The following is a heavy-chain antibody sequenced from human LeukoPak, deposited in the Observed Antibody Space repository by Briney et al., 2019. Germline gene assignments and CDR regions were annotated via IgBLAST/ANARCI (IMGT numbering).Heavy chain of an antibody. CDR2: ISYSGTT. J-gene: IGHJ4*02. Sequence: SETLSLTCTVSGGSISSYYWGWIRQPPGKGLEWIGSISYSGTTYYKSSLKSRVTISADTAKNQISLKLSSMTAADTAVYYCARDNCNSATCYSDYWGQGTLVTVSS. CDR1: GGSISSYY. V-gene: IGHV4-39*07. CDR3: ARDNCNSATCYSDY. D-gene: IGHD2-2*01.